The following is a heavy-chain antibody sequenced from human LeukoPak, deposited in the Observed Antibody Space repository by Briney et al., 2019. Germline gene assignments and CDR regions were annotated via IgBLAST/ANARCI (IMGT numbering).Heavy chain of an antibody. CDR2: IYYSGST. J-gene: IGHJ3*02. CDR3: ARDRIVVVTATRSDAFDI. Sequence: SETLSLTCTVSGYSISSGYYWGWIRQPPGKGLEWIGSIYYSGSTYYNPSLKSRVTISVDTSKNQFSLKLSSVTAADTAVYYCARDRIVVVTATRSDAFDIWGQGTMVTVSS. V-gene: IGHV4-38-2*02. CDR1: GYSISSGYY. D-gene: IGHD2-21*02.